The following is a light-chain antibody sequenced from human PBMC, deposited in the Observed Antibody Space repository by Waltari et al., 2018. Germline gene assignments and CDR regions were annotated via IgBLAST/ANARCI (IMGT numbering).Light chain of an antibody. J-gene: IGLJ7*01. Sequence: QAVLTQPSSLSATPGASASLTCTLRSGINVGTYSIYWYQQKPGSPPQYLLRYKSDSDKQQGSGVPSRFSGSKDVSANAGILLISGLQSEDEADYYCMIWHGSAAVFGGGTQLTVL. V-gene: IGLV5-45*03. CDR3: MIWHGSAAV. CDR2: YKSDSDK. CDR1: SGINVGTYS.